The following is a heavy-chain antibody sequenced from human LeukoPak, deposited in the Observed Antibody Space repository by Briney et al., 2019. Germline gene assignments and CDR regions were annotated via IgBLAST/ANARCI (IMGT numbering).Heavy chain of an antibody. J-gene: IGHJ6*02. V-gene: IGHV3-7*01. Sequence: GGSLRLSCAASGFTFSSYWMSWVRQAPGKGLEWVANIKQDGSEKYYVDSVKGRFTISRDNAKNSLYLQMNSLRAEDTAVYYCAWDQAEQWLAYYYYYYGMDVWGQGTTVTVSS. CDR1: GFTFSSYW. CDR3: AWDQAEQWLAYYYYYYGMDV. CDR2: IKQDGSEK. D-gene: IGHD6-19*01.